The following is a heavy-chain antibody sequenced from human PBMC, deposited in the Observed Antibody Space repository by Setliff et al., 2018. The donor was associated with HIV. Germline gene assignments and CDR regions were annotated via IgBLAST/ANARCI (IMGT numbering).Heavy chain of an antibody. D-gene: IGHD3-10*01. CDR3: ARGRHGLGLDV. J-gene: IGHJ4*02. Sequence: PSETLSLTCIVSGAPISSQYWSWIRQPAGKGLEWIGRVYSSESSHYNPSLKSRVTISVDTSKDQFSLKPNSVTAADTAVYYCARGRHGLGLDVWGQGTLVTVSS. V-gene: IGHV4-4*07. CDR2: VYSSESS. CDR1: GAPISSQY.